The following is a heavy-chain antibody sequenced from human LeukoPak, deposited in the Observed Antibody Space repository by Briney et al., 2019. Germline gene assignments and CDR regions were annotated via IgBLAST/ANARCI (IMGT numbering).Heavy chain of an antibody. V-gene: IGHV3-73*01. D-gene: IGHD3-22*01. J-gene: IGHJ4*02. CDR1: GFTFSGSA. CDR2: VRSKTNSYAT. Sequence: GGSLRLSCATSGFTFSGSAMHWVRQASGKGLEWVGRVRSKTNSYATEYAASVKGRFTISRDDSKNTAYLQMNSLKTEDTAVYYCTRLYDSSGYSDYWGQGTLVTVSS. CDR3: TRLYDSSGYSDY.